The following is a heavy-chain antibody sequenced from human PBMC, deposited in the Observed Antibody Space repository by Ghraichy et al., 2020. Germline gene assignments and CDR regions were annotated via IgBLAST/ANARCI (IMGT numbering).Heavy chain of an antibody. CDR3: ARKGPGYDFWSGYYPTYFDY. CDR1: GGSISSSSYY. D-gene: IGHD3-3*01. Sequence: SETLYLTCTVSGGSISSSSYYWGWIRQPPGKGLEWIGSIYYSGSTYYNPSLKSRVTISVDTSKNQFSLKLSSVTAADTAVYYCARKGPGYDFWSGYYPTYFDYWGQGTLVTVSS. J-gene: IGHJ4*02. CDR2: IYYSGST. V-gene: IGHV4-39*01.